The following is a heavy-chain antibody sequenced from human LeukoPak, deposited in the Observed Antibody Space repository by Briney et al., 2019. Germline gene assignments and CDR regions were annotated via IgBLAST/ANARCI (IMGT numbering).Heavy chain of an antibody. CDR3: VKELVPYNWNDALSDY. CDR1: GFTFSSYA. D-gene: IGHD1-1*01. CDR2: ISSNGGST. Sequence: GGSLRLSCSASGFTFSSYAMHWVRQAAGKGVECVSAISSNGGSTYYADSVKGRFTISRDNSKNTLYLQMSSLRAEDTSVYYCVKELVPYNWNDALSDYWLQATLVTVSS. J-gene: IGHJ4*02. V-gene: IGHV3-64D*06.